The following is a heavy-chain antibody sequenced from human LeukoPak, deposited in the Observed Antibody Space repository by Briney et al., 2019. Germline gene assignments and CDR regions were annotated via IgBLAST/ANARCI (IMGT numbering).Heavy chain of an antibody. Sequence: GESLKISCKASGYSFATYWIGWVRQMPGKGLEWMGMIYPGDSDVRYSPSFQGQVTMSADKSINTAYLQWSSLKASDTAICYCARRYSTGYSYYLDYWGQGTLVTVPS. CDR2: IYPGDSDV. CDR3: ARRYSTGYSYYLDY. J-gene: IGHJ4*02. D-gene: IGHD3-22*01. CDR1: GYSFATYW. V-gene: IGHV5-51*01.